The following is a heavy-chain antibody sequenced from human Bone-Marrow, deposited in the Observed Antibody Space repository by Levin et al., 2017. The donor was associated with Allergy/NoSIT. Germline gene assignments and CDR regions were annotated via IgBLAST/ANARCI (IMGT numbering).Heavy chain of an antibody. Sequence: GESLKISCAASGFTFSSYAMHWVRQAPGKGLEWVAVISYDGSNKYYADSVKGRFTISRDNSKNTLYLQMNSLRAEDTAVYYCARGGGIFLSLDYWGQGTLVTVSS. D-gene: IGHD3-3*01. CDR1: GFTFSSYA. V-gene: IGHV3-30-3*01. CDR2: ISYDGSNK. CDR3: ARGGGIFLSLDY. J-gene: IGHJ4*02.